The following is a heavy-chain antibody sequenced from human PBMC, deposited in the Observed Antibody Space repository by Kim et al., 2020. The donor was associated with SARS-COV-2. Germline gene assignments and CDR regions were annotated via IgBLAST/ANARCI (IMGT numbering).Heavy chain of an antibody. CDR2: IGTLGDT. V-gene: IGHV3-13*01. J-gene: IGHJ4*02. CDR3: VRGHMFDNSGYPDY. CDR1: GFTFSNYD. D-gene: IGHD3-22*01. Sequence: GGSLRLSCAASGFTFSNYDMHWVRQATGKGLEWVSSIGTLGDTYYPDSVKGRFTISRDNAKNSFYLQMNSLRAGDTAVYYCVRGHMFDNSGYPDYWGQGT.